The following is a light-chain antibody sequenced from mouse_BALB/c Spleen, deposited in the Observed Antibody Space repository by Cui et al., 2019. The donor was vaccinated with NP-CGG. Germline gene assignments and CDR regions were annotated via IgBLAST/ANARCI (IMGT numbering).Light chain of an antibody. CDR1: TGAVTTSNY. V-gene: IGLV1*01. CDR2: GTN. CDR3: TLWYSNHWV. Sequence: QAVVAPEFALTTSLGETSTLTCRSSTGAVTTSNYANWVQEKPDHLFTGLIGGTNNRAPGVPARFSGSLIGDKAALTITGAQTEDEAIYFCTLWYSNHWVFGGGTKLTVL. J-gene: IGLJ1*01.